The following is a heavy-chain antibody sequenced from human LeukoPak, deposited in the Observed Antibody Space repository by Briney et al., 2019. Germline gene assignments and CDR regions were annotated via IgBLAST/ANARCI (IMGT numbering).Heavy chain of an antibody. CDR1: GFTFSSYG. Sequence: PGGSLRLSCAASGFTFSSYGMHWVRQAPGKGLEWVAVIWYDGSNKYYADSVKGRFTISRDNSKNTLYLQMNSLRAEDTAVYYCARATGFEWLLIAYWGQGTLVTVSS. D-gene: IGHD3-3*01. V-gene: IGHV3-33*01. CDR2: IWYDGSNK. J-gene: IGHJ4*02. CDR3: ARATGFEWLLIAY.